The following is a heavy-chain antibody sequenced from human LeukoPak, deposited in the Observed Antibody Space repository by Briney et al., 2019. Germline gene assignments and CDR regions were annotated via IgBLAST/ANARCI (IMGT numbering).Heavy chain of an antibody. J-gene: IGHJ6*02. D-gene: IGHD1-20*01. CDR1: GGSISSYY. V-gene: IGHV4-30-4*01. CDR3: ARDSYNWNHYYYGMDV. Sequence: SETLSLTCTVSGGSISSYYWSWIRQPPGKGLEWIGYIYYSGSTYYNPSLKSRVTISVDTSKNQFSLKLSSVTAADTAVYYCARDSYNWNHYYYGMDVWGQGTTVTVSS. CDR2: IYYSGST.